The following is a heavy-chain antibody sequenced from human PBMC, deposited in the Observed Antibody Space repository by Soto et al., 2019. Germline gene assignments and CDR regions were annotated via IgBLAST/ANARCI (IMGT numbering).Heavy chain of an antibody. CDR2: ISYDGANE. CDR1: GFIFSSYG. D-gene: IGHD3-22*01. CDR3: ATDTYYHDSTGYYIFDY. J-gene: IGHJ4*02. V-gene: IGHV3-30*03. Sequence: QVQLVESGGGVVQPGRSLRLSCAASGFIFSSYGMHWVRQAPGKGLEWVAVISYDGANENYADSVKGRFTISRDNSKNTLQLQMNSLRAEDTAVYYCATDTYYHDSTGYYIFDYWGQGTLVTVSS.